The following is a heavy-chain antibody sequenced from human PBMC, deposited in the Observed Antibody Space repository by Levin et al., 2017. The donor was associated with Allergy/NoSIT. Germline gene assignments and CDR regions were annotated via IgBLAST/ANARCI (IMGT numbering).Heavy chain of an antibody. CDR2: IYSNGIT. D-gene: IGHD3-10*01. V-gene: IGHV4-31*03. J-gene: IGHJ4*02. Sequence: ASETLSLTCTVSGASISSSGHYWSWIRQHPGKGLEWTGNIYSNGITYYSPSLKSRLSLSVDTSKNQFSLNLTSVTAADTAVYYCARQAKRGAYFDYWGQGSLVTVSS. CDR1: GASISSSGHY. CDR3: ARQAKRGAYFDY.